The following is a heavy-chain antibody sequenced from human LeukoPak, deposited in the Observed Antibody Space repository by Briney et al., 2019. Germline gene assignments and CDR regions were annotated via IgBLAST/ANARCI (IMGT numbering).Heavy chain of an antibody. CDR3: ARGGYDILTGYYDY. D-gene: IGHD3-9*01. J-gene: IGHJ4*02. CDR2: ISSSGSTV. Sequence: PGGSLRLSCAASGFTFSDYYMSWIRQAPGEGLEWVSFISSSGSTVDYADSMKGRLTISRDNAKNSLPLQMNSLRAEDTAVYFCARGGYDILTGYYDYWGQGTLVTVSS. V-gene: IGHV3-11*01. CDR1: GFTFSDYY.